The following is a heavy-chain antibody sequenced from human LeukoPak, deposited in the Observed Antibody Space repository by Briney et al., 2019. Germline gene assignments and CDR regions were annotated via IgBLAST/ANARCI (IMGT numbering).Heavy chain of an antibody. CDR2: VHLDGRT. Sequence: SETLSLTCGVSGGSVINTNWWTWVRQPPGKGLEWIGEVHLDGRTNYNPSLESRLTMSVDVSESQVSLKLTSVTAADTAVYYCAREGGFSRPLDYSGQGTLVTVSS. CDR1: GGSVINTNW. D-gene: IGHD3-3*01. CDR3: AREGGFSRPLDY. J-gene: IGHJ4*02. V-gene: IGHV4-4*02.